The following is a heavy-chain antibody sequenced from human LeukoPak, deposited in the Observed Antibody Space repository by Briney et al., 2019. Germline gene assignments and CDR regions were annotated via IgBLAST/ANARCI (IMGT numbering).Heavy chain of an antibody. D-gene: IGHD2-15*01. CDR2: FFHSGNT. CDR1: GYSISSGYY. Sequence: SETLSLTCTVSGYSISSGYYWGWIRQPPGKGLEWIGSFFHSGNTYYNPSLKSRVTISVDTSKNQFSLKLTSVTAADTAVYYCARTMEGYCSGGSCYQYSYYMDVWGKGTTVTVSS. CDR3: ARTMEGYCSGGSCYQYSYYMDV. J-gene: IGHJ6*03. V-gene: IGHV4-38-2*02.